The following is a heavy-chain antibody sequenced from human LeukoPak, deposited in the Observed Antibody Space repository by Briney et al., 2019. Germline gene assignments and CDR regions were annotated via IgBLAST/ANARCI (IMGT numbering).Heavy chain of an antibody. CDR1: GLTFIGYY. V-gene: IGHV1-2*02. Sequence: ASVKVSCKASGLTFIGYYVNWVRQAPGQGLEWVGWMNPNGGGANYPHKVQGRVTVTSDQANNAAFLELRRLRADDTAVYYCVLGVFGESLDSWGQGTLVTVSS. CDR3: VLGVFGESLDS. J-gene: IGHJ5*01. CDR2: MNPNGGGA. D-gene: IGHD3-10*01.